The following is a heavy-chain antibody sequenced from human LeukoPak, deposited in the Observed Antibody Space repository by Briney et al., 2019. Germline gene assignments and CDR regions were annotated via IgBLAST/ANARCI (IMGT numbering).Heavy chain of an antibody. V-gene: IGHV1-3*01. CDR3: ARVPLHDSSGHYYPH. CDR1: GYTFTNYG. Sequence: ASVKVSCKASGYTFTNYGMHWVRQAPGQRLEWMGWINGGNGNAKYSQNFQGRVTIIRDTSASTAYMELSSLRSEDTAVYYCARVPLHDSSGHYYPHWGQGTLVTVSS. CDR2: INGGNGNA. D-gene: IGHD3-22*01. J-gene: IGHJ1*01.